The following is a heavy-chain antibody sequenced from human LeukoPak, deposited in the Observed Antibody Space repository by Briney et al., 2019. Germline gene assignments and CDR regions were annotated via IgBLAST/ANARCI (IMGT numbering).Heavy chain of an antibody. Sequence: GGSLRLSCAASGFTFSSYCMNWVRQAPGKGLEWVSSISGSSDYIFYADSVKGRFTISRDNAKNSLYLQMNSLRVEDTAVYYCESSGCCDFWSGTNWGQGTLVTVSS. D-gene: IGHD3-3*01. CDR1: GFTFSSYC. CDR3: ESSGCCDFWSGTN. J-gene: IGHJ4*02. CDR2: ISGSSDYI. V-gene: IGHV3-21*01.